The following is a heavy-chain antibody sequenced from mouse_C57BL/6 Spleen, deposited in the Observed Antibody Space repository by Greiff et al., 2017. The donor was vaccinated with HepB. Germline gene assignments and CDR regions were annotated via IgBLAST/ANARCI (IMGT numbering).Heavy chain of an antibody. CDR3: ARDLTGTRDWYFDV. D-gene: IGHD4-1*01. CDR1: GYSITSGYY. V-gene: IGHV3-6*01. Sequence: EVQLQESGPGLVKPSQSLSLTCSVTGYSITSGYYWNWIRQFPGNKLEWMGYISYDGSNNYNPSLKNRISITRDTSKNQFFLKLNSVTTEDTATYYCARDLTGTRDWYFDVWGTGTTVTVSS. J-gene: IGHJ1*03. CDR2: ISYDGSN.